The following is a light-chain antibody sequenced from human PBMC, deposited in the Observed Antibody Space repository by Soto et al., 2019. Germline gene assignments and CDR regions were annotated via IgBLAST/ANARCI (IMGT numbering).Light chain of an antibody. Sequence: DIVMTQSPDSLAVSLGERATINCKSSQSVLYSSNNKNYLAWYQQRPGQPPKLLIYWGSTRESGVPDRLSGSGYGTDFTLTITSLQAEDVAVYYCQQYESTPPTFGQGNKLEIK. J-gene: IGKJ2*01. CDR2: WGS. CDR3: QQYESTPPT. CDR1: QSVLYSSNNKNY. V-gene: IGKV4-1*01.